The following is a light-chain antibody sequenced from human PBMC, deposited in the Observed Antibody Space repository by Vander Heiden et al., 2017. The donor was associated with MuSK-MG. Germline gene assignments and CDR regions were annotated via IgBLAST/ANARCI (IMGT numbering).Light chain of an antibody. V-gene: IGKV1-33*01. J-gene: IGKJ2*01. Sequence: DIQITQFPSSLSASVGDRVTITCQASQDISNYLNWYQQKPGKAPKLLIYDASNLETGVPSRFSGRGSGTDFTFTISSLQPEDIATYYCQQYDNLPPYTFGQGTKLEIK. CDR3: QQYDNLPPYT. CDR2: DAS. CDR1: QDISNY.